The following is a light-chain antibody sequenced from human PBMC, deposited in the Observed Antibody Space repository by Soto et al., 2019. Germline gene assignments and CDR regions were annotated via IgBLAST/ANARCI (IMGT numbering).Light chain of an antibody. CDR3: SSYTRSRNVENV. J-gene: IGLJ1*01. CDR1: SSDVGGYNY. Sequence: QSALTQPPSASGSPGQSVTISCTGTSSDVGGYNYVSWYQQHPGKAPKLMIYDVSNRPSGVSDRFSGSKSGNTASLTVSGLQAEDEADYYCSSYTRSRNVENVFGTGTKLTVL. V-gene: IGLV2-8*01. CDR2: DVS.